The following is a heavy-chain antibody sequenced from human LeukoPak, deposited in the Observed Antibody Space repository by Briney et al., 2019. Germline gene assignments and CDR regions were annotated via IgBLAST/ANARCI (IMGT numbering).Heavy chain of an antibody. V-gene: IGHV3-23*01. CDR1: GFTFSTYA. CDR2: ISGSGGST. Sequence: VGSLTLSCAASGFTFSTYAMSWVRQAPGKGLEWVSGISGSGGSTYYADSVKGRFTISRGNSRNTLYLQINSLRAEDTAVYYCAKDQSSSGWYFDYWGQGTLVTVSS. D-gene: IGHD6-19*01. J-gene: IGHJ4*02. CDR3: AKDQSSSGWYFDY.